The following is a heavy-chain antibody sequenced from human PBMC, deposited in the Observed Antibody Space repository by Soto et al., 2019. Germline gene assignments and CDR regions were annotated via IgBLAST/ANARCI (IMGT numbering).Heavy chain of an antibody. Sequence: QVQLQESGPGLVKPSQTLSLTCTDSGGSIRSGDYYWSWIRQHPGKGLEWIGYIYYSGSTYYNPYLKCRVTISADSSKDTFSLKLTSVTAADTAVYYCARWWSASRQGFDPWCQGTLVTVSS. J-gene: IGHJ5*02. D-gene: IGHD3-3*01. V-gene: IGHV4-31*03. CDR3: ARWWSASRQGFDP. CDR2: IYYSGST. CDR1: GGSIRSGDYY.